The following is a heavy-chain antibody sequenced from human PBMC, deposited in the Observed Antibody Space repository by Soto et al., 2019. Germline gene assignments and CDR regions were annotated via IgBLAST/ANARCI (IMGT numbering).Heavy chain of an antibody. Sequence: EVQLLESGGGLVQPGGSLRLSCAASTFTFSNSAMTWVRQAPGKGLEWVSSISGDGYGTFYADSVKGRFTISRDNSKNTLYLQMNSLTAEDTALYYCAKDLQGSVADYFDYWGQGTLVSVSS. CDR3: AKDLQGSVADYFDY. CDR2: ISGDGYGT. J-gene: IGHJ4*02. D-gene: IGHD2-15*01. CDR1: TFTFSNSA. V-gene: IGHV3-23*01.